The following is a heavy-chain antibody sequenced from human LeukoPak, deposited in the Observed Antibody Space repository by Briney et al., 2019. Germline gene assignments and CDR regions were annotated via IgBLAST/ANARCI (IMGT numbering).Heavy chain of an antibody. CDR1: GYTFTTYG. J-gene: IGHJ4*02. CDR3: ARDGWELPHTLDY. V-gene: IGHV1-18*01. D-gene: IGHD1-26*01. Sequence: ASVKVSCKASGYTFTTYGISWVRQAPGQGLEWMGWISTYNDNTNYAQKLQGRVTMTTDTSTSTAYMELRNLRSDDTAVYYCARDGWELPHTLDYWGQGTLITVSS. CDR2: ISTYNDNT.